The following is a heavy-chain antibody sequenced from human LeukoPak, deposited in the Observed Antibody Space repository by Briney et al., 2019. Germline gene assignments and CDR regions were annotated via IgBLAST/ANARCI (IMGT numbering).Heavy chain of an antibody. J-gene: IGHJ6*02. CDR2: IYSGGST. CDR1: GFTVSSNY. CDR3: AREGPYYYYGMDV. Sequence: GGSLRPSCAASGFTVSSNYMSWVRQAPGKGLEWVSVIYSGGSTYYADSVKGRFTISRDNSKNTLYLQMNSLRAEDTAVYYCAREGPYYYYGMDVWGQGTTVTVSS. V-gene: IGHV3-66*01.